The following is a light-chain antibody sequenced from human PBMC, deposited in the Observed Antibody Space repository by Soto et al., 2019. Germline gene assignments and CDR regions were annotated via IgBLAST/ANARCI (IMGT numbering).Light chain of an antibody. J-gene: IGKJ4*01. Sequence: EIVMTQSPATLSVSPGERVTLSCRASQSVSAYLAWYLQKPGQAPRLLIYGASTRATGIPARFSGSGSGTEFTLTISSLQSEDSAVYHCQQYSDWPLVTFGGGTKVAIK. CDR2: GAS. CDR3: QQYSDWPLVT. CDR1: QSVSAY. V-gene: IGKV3-15*01.